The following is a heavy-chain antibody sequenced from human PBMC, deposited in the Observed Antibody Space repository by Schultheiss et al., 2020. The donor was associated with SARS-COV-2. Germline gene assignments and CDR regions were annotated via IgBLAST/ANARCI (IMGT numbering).Heavy chain of an antibody. Sequence: SETLSLTCTVSGGSISSSSYYWGWIRQPPGKGLEWIGSIYYSGSTYYNPSLKSRVTISVDTSKNQFSLKLSSVTAADTAVYYCARDGGDCSGGSCYSSLPGWFDPWGQGTLVTVSS. J-gene: IGHJ5*02. V-gene: IGHV4-39*02. CDR1: GGSISSSSYY. D-gene: IGHD2-15*01. CDR3: ARDGGDCSGGSCYSSLPGWFDP. CDR2: IYYSGST.